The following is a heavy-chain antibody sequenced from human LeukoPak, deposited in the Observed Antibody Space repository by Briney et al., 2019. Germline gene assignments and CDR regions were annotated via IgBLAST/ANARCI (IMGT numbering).Heavy chain of an antibody. J-gene: IGHJ4*02. CDR1: GFTFSSYA. CDR2: ISSNGGST. V-gene: IGHV3-64D*06. Sequence: GGSLRLSSSASGFTFSSYAMHWVRQAPGKGLGYVSAISSNGGSTYYADSVKGRFTISRDNSKNTLYLQMSSLRAEDTAVYYCATDRRGILVRGTTFDYWGQGTLVTVSS. CDR3: ATDRRGILVRGTTFDY. D-gene: IGHD3-10*01.